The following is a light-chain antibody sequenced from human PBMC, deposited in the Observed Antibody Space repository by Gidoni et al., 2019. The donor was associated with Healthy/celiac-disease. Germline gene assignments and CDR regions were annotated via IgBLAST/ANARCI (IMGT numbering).Light chain of an antibody. V-gene: IGKV1-39*01. CDR1: QRISSY. CDR3: QQNYSAPRT. Sequence: DIQMTQSPSSLSASVGDRVTITCRARQRISSYLNWYQQKPGKAPKLLIYAASTLQSGVPSRFSGSGSGTDFTLTISSLHPEDFATYYCQQNYSAPRTFGQGTKVEIK. CDR2: AAS. J-gene: IGKJ1*01.